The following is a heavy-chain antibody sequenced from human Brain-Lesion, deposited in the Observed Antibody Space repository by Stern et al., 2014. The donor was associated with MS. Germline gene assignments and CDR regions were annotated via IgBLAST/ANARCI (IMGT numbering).Heavy chain of an antibody. D-gene: IGHD1-26*01. CDR1: GYPLTELS. CDR2: FYPEDGET. CDR3: ATLSPGAGGNYYRHFDY. Sequence: QVQLVESGAEVKKPGASLKVSCKVSGYPLTELSMYWVRQAPSKGLEWMGGFYPEDGETIYAQKFQGSITIAEETSTETAYMELSSLRSEDAAVYYCATLSPGAGGNYYRHFDYWGQGTLVTVSS. J-gene: IGHJ4*02. V-gene: IGHV1-24*01.